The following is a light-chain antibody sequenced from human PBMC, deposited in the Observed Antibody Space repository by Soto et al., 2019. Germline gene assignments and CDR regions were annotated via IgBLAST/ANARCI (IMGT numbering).Light chain of an antibody. CDR2: EVN. CDR1: SSDIGGYKY. V-gene: IGLV2-14*01. J-gene: IGLJ2*01. Sequence: QSALTQPASVSGSPGQSITISCTGTSSDIGGYKYVSWYQQHPGKAPKLMIYEVNNRPSGVSNRFSGSKSGNTASLTISGLQTEDEADYYCSSYTSSSTLDVIFGGGTKVTVL. CDR3: SSYTSSSTLDVI.